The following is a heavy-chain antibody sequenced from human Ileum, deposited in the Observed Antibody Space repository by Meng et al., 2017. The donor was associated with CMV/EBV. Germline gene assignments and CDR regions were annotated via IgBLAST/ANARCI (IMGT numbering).Heavy chain of an antibody. CDR1: GDSVSSNIAA. V-gene: IGHV6-1*01. CDR2: TYYRSKWYD. Sequence: QVQLQQSGPGLVKPPPTLSLTCAISGDSVSSNIAAWSWIRQSPSRGLEWLGRTYYRSKWYDDYAVSVKSRVTITPDTSKNQFSLHLNSVSPEDTAIYFCAREMGAHDYWGQGTLVTVSS. J-gene: IGHJ4*02. CDR3: AREMGAHDY. D-gene: IGHD4/OR15-4a*01.